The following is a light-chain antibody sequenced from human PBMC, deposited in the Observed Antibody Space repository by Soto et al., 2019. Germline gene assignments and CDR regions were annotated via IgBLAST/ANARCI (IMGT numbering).Light chain of an antibody. Sequence: QSVLTQPASVSGSPGRSITISCTGTSSDVGAYNFVSWYRQHPGKAPKLIIYNVSDRPSGVSNRFSGSKSANTASLTISGLQAEDEADYYCTSSTSRGTYVFGTGTKLTVL. CDR3: TSSTSRGTYV. CDR2: NVS. J-gene: IGLJ1*01. V-gene: IGLV2-14*03. CDR1: SSDVGAYNF.